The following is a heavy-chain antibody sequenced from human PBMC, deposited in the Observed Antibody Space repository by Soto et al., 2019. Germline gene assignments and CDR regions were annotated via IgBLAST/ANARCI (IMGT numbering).Heavy chain of an antibody. V-gene: IGHV3-23*01. D-gene: IGHD3-22*01. CDR3: ATSHYDSSGYYLWFDP. CDR1: GFTFSSYA. Sequence: PGGSLRLSCAASGFTFSSYAMSWVRQAAGKGLEWVSAISGSGGSTYYADSVKGRFTISRDNSKNTLYLQMNSLRAEDTAVYSCATSHYDSSGYYLWFDPWGQGTLVTVSS. CDR2: ISGSGGST. J-gene: IGHJ5*02.